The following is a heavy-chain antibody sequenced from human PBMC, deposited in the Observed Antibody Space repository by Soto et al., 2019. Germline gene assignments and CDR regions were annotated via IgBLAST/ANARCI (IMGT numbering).Heavy chain of an antibody. CDR3: ARAPPGRDGYNRFDF. CDR2: IYPGDSDT. Sequence: GESLKISCKTSGYTFSDYWIAWVRQMPGKVLEWMGIIYPGDSDTRYSPSFPGQVTISADKSISIAYLQRSSLKASDSAIYYCARAPPGRDGYNRFDFWGQGXLVTVYS. V-gene: IGHV5-51*01. CDR1: GYTFSDYW. J-gene: IGHJ4*02. D-gene: IGHD5-12*01.